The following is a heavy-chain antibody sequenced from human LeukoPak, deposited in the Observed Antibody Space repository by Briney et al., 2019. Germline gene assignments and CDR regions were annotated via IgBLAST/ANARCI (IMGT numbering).Heavy chain of an antibody. D-gene: IGHD2-2*01. CDR1: GGSISSSSYY. J-gene: IGHJ4*02. V-gene: IGHV4-39*01. CDR2: IYYSGST. CDR3: ARRGEYCSSTSCDFDY. Sequence: PSETLSLTCTVSGGSISSSSYYWGWIRQPPGKGLEWIGSIYYSGSTYYNPSLKSRVTISVDTSKNQFSLKLSSVTAADTAVYYCARRGEYCSSTSCDFDYWGQGTLVTVSS.